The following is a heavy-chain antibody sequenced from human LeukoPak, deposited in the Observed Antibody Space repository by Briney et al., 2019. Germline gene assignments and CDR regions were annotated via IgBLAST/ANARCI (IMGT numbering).Heavy chain of an antibody. CDR1: GGSISSGDYY. D-gene: IGHD4-11*01. V-gene: IGHV4-30-4*01. CDR2: IYYGGST. Sequence: PSETLSLTCTVSGGSISSGDYYWSWIRQPPGKGLEWIGYIYYGGSTYYNPSLKSRVTISVDTSKNQFSLKLSSVTAADTAVYYCAREFYSNYGWFDPWGQGTLVTVSS. J-gene: IGHJ5*02. CDR3: AREFYSNYGWFDP.